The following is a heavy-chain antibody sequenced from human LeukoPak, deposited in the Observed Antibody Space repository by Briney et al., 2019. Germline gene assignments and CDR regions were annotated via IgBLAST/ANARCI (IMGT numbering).Heavy chain of an antibody. CDR2: IYYNGST. J-gene: IGHJ3*02. CDR3: ARHSTYYYDRSGYYSRGLDAFDI. D-gene: IGHD3-22*01. CDR1: GGSISSYY. V-gene: IGHV4-59*08. Sequence: SETLSLTCTVSGGSISSYYWSWIQQPPGKGLEWIGYIYYNGSTNYNPSLKSRVTISVDTSKNQFSLKLSSVTAADTAVYYCARHSTYYYDRSGYYSRGLDAFDIWGQGTMVTVSS.